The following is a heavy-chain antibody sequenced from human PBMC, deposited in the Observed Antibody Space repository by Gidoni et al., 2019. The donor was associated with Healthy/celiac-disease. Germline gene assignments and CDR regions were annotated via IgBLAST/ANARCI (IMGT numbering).Heavy chain of an antibody. CDR3: ASDVGATRYYYYYMDV. CDR2: IIPIFGTA. D-gene: IGHD1-26*01. Sequence: QVQLVQSGAAVKKPGSSVKVSCKASGGTCNSYAISGVRQAPGQGLEWMGGIIPIFGTANYAQKVQGRVTITADESTSTAYMERSSLRSEDTAVYYCASDVGATRYYYYYMDVWGKGTTVTVSS. J-gene: IGHJ6*03. CDR1: GGTCNSYA. V-gene: IGHV1-69*01.